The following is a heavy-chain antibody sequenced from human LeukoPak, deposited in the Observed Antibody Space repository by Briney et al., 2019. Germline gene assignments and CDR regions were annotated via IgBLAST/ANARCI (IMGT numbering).Heavy chain of an antibody. CDR2: IEPAGSAT. J-gene: IGHJ5*02. D-gene: IGHD2-15*01. V-gene: IGHV3-7*01. CDR3: GGFGYVSAVDT. CDR1: GFAFSSYW. Sequence: GGSLRLSCGASGFAFSSYWMTWLRQAPGKGLEFVANIEPAGSATYYADSVKGRFTISRDNTKNLLYLQMNSLTAEDSAVYHCGGFGYVSAVDTWGQGALVTVSS.